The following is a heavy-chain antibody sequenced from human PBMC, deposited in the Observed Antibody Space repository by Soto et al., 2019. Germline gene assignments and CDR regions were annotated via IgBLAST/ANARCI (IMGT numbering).Heavy chain of an antibody. J-gene: IGHJ4*02. D-gene: IGHD3-22*01. CDR2: IYYSGST. CDR3: ARDGYYDSSGFDY. V-gene: IGHV4-61*01. CDR1: GGSVSSGSYY. Sequence: SETLSLTCTVSGGSVSSGSYYWSWIRQPPGKGLEWIGYIYYSGSTNYNPSLKSRVTISVDTSKNQFSLKLSSVTAADTAVYYCARDGYYDSSGFDYWGQGTLVTVSS.